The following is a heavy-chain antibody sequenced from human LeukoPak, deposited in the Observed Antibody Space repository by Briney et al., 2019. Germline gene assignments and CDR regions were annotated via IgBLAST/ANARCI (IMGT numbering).Heavy chain of an antibody. D-gene: IGHD6-13*01. J-gene: IGHJ4*02. CDR3: ARTGISGSWYPHFDY. V-gene: IGHV1-2*02. CDR2: INPNSGGT. CDR1: GYTFTGYY. Sequence: ASVKVSCKASGYTFTGYYMHWVRQAPGQGLEWMGWINPNSGGTNYAQKFQGSVTMTRDTSINTAYMELSRLRSDDTAVYYCARTGISGSWYPHFDYWGQGTLVTVSS.